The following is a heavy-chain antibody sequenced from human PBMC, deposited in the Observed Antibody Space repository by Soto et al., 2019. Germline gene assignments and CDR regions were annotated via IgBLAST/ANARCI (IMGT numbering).Heavy chain of an antibody. CDR1: GYTFTGYY. CDR2: INPNSGGT. V-gene: IGHV1-2*02. J-gene: IGHJ4*02. D-gene: IGHD1-7*01. CDR3: ARGLTGTSGY. Sequence: KVSCKASGYTFTGYYMPWVRQAPGQGLEWMGWINPNSGGTNYAQKFQGRVTMTRDTSISTAYMELSRLRSDDTAVYYCARGLTGTSGYWGQGTLVTVSS.